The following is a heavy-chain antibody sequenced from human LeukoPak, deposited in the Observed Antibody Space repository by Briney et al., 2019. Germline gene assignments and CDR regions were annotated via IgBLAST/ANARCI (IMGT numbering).Heavy chain of an antibody. Sequence: PGGSLRLSCATSGLTFSRHGMFWVRQGPGKGLEWVSSINSSSSYIYYEDSVKGRFTISRDNAKNSLYLQMNSLRAEGTAVYYCARARDNSGASAFIICGQGTMVIVSS. D-gene: IGHD3-22*01. J-gene: IGHJ3*02. V-gene: IGHV3-21*01. CDR3: ARARDNSGASAFII. CDR1: GLTFSRHG. CDR2: INSSSSYI.